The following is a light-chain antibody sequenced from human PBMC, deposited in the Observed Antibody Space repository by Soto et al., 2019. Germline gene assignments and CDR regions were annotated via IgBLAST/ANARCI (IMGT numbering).Light chain of an antibody. CDR3: QVWDSRSDHGV. CDR2: DDS. J-gene: IGLJ2*01. Sequence: SYELTQPPSVSVAPGQTARITCGGNNIGSKSEHWYQQKPGQAPVLVVYDDSNRPSGIPERFAGSNSGNTATLTISRVEAGDDADYYAQVWDSRSDHGVFGGGTKLTVL. V-gene: IGLV3-21*02. CDR1: NIGSKS.